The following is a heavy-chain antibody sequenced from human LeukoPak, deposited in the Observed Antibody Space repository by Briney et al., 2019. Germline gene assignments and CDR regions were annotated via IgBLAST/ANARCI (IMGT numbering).Heavy chain of an antibody. D-gene: IGHD6-13*01. CDR2: FDPEDGET. CDR3: ARAAGGGYFDF. Sequence: ASVTVSCKVSGYTLTELSMHRVRQAPGKGLEWMGGFDPEDGETIYAQNLQGRVTMTTDTSTSTVYLDLRSLRSDDTAVYYCARAAGGGYFDFWGQGTLVTVSS. CDR1: GYTLTELS. J-gene: IGHJ4*02. V-gene: IGHV1-24*01.